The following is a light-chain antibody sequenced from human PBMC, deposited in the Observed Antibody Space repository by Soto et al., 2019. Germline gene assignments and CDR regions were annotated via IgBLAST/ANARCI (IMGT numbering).Light chain of an antibody. J-gene: IGKJ3*01. CDR1: QAIGNY. CDR3: QKYNGVALT. CDR2: AAS. V-gene: IGKV1-27*01. Sequence: DIRVTQFPSSLSASVGDRITITCRASQAIGNYLAWYQQKPGKVPKLLIYAASTLQPGVPSRFSGSRSGTDFTLTVSSLAPEDVATYFCQKYNGVALTFGPGTKVDIK.